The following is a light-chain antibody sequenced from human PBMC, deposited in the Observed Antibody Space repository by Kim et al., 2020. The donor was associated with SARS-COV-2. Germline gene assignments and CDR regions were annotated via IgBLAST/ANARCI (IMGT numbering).Light chain of an antibody. CDR2: QDS. CDR1: KMGDKY. J-gene: IGLJ2*01. V-gene: IGLV3-1*01. CDR3: QAWDSSTVV. Sequence: VSPEQRASSACSGDKMGDKYASWYQRKPGKSLVLVIYQDSKRPSGVPERFSGSNSGNTATLTISGTQAMEESDYYCQAWDSSTVVFGGGTQLTVL.